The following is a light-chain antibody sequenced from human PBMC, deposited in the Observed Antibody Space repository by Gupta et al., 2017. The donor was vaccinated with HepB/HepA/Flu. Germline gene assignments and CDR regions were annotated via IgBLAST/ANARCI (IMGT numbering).Light chain of an antibody. CDR2: TSN. J-gene: IGLJ3*02. V-gene: IGLV1-44*01. CDR3: VTWDDSLTGWV. CDR1: SSNIGGNA. Sequence: QSLLTQPPSPSGTPAQRVTISCSGSSSNIGGNAVNWYQQFPGTAPKLLIYTSNQRPSGVPDRFSGSRSGTSASLAISGLQSEDEADYYCVTWDDSLTGWVFGGGTKLTVL.